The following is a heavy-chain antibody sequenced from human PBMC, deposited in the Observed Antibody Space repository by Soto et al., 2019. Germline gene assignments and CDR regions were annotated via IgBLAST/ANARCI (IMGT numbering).Heavy chain of an antibody. CDR1: GFTFSSYG. V-gene: IGHV3-30*18. J-gene: IGHJ4*02. CDR3: AKDHSGWIYYFDY. Sequence: QVQLVESGGGVVQPGRSLRLSCAASGFTFSSYGMHWVRQAPGKGLEWVAVISYDGSNKYYADSVKGRFTISRDNSKNTLYLQMNSLRAEDTGVYYCAKDHSGWIYYFDYWGQGTLVTVSS. D-gene: IGHD3-10*01. CDR2: ISYDGSNK.